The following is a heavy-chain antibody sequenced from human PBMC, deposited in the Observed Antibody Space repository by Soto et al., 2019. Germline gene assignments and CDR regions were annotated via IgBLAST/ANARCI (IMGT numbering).Heavy chain of an antibody. CDR2: INPSGGST. V-gene: IGHV1-46*01. CDR1: GYTFTSYY. J-gene: IGHJ4*02. D-gene: IGHD4-4*01. CDR3: ARGLHDDSNE. Sequence: PVKVSCKASGYTFTSYYMHWVRQAPGQGLGWMGIINPSGGSTSYAQKFQGRVTTTRDTSTGSVYVELSSLRSEDTAVYYWARGLHDDSNEWGQGTLVTVSS.